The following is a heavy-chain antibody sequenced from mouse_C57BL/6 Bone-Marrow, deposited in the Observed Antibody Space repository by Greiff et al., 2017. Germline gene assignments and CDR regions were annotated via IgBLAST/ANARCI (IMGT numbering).Heavy chain of an antibody. J-gene: IGHJ4*01. Sequence: QVQLQQSGPELVKPGASVKLSCKASGYTFTSYDINWVKQRPGQGLEWIGWIYPRDGSTKYNEKFKGKATLTVDTSSSTAYMELHSLTSEDSAVYLCARRRIYSAMDYWGQGTSVTVSS. CDR3: ARRRIYSAMDY. D-gene: IGHD1-1*01. CDR1: GYTFTSYD. CDR2: IYPRDGST. V-gene: IGHV1-85*01.